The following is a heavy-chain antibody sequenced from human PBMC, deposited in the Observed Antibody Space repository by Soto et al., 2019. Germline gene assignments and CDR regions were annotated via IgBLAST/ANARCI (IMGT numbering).Heavy chain of an antibody. J-gene: IGHJ4*02. V-gene: IGHV1-69*13. Sequence: GASVKVSCKSSGCTFSSYAISWVRQAPGQGLEWMGGIIPIFGTANYAQKFQGRVTITADESTSTAYMELSSLRSEDTAVYYCALVVAATTAYFDYWGQGTLVTVSS. CDR1: GCTFSSYA. D-gene: IGHD2-15*01. CDR3: ALVVAATTAYFDY. CDR2: IIPIFGTA.